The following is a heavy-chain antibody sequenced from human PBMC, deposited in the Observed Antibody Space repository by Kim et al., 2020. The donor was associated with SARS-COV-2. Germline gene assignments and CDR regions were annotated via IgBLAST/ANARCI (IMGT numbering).Heavy chain of an antibody. J-gene: IGHJ4*02. Sequence: GGSLRLSCAASGFTFDDYAMHWVRQAPGKGLEWVSGISWNSGSIGYADSVKGRFTISRDIAKNSLYLRMNSLRSEDTALYYCAKGQRGNVDTAMDYWGQGTLVTVSS. CDR3: AKGQRGNVDTAMDY. V-gene: IGHV3-9*01. CDR1: GFTFDDYA. CDR2: ISWNSGSI. D-gene: IGHD5-18*01.